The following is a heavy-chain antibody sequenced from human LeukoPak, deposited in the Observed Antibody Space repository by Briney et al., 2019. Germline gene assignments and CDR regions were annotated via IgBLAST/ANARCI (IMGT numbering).Heavy chain of an antibody. CDR3: ARSDCSSTSCYFGYYYYMDV. CDR2: ISGYNGHT. V-gene: IGHV1-18*01. D-gene: IGHD2-2*01. J-gene: IGHJ6*03. CDR1: GYIFTSYD. Sequence: ASVKVSCKASGYIFTSYDITWVRQAPGQGLEWMGWISGYNGHTDYVQKLQGRVTMTTDTSTSTAYMELRSLRSDDTAVYYCARSDCSSTSCYFGYYYYMDVWGKGTTVTVSS.